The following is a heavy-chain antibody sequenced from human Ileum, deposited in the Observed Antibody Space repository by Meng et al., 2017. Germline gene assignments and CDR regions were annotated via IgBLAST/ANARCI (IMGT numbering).Heavy chain of an antibody. CDR3: GPESTGDD. J-gene: IGHJ4*02. CDR1: GFTFSSYC. V-gene: IGHV3-74*01. CDR2: INHDGRGT. Sequence: VLLVEAGVCVLQPGWSLRLYCVASGFTFSSYCMPWVRQAPGKGLVWLSRINHDGRGTHYADAVKGRFTISRDNAKNTLYLQINSLKAEDTRVYYCGPESTGDDWGQGTLVTVSS. D-gene: IGHD2-2*01.